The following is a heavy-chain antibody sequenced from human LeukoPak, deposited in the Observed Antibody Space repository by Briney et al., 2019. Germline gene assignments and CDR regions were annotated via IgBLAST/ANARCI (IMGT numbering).Heavy chain of an antibody. V-gene: IGHV4-39*01. J-gene: IGHJ4*02. D-gene: IGHD3-10*01. CDR1: GGSISSSSYY. CDR2: IYYSGST. CDR3: ARHEYPSMVIDY. Sequence: SETLSLTCTVSGGSISSSSYYWGWIRPPPGKGLEWIGSIYYSGSTYYNPSLKSRVTISVDTSKNQFSLKLSSVTAADTAVYYCARHEYPSMVIDYWGQGTLVTVSS.